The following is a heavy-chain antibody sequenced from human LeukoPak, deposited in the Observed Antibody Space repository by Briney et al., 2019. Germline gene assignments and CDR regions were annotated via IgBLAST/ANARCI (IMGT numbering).Heavy chain of an antibody. CDR3: AKYYYDSYEGYYFDY. CDR1: GYTFTGSY. Sequence: RASVKVSFKASGYTFTGSYIHWVRQAPGQGLEWMGWINPNSGGTNYAQMFQGRVTITRDTSISTAYMELSSLKSDDTAVYYCAKYYYDSYEGYYFDYWGQGTLVTVSS. D-gene: IGHD3-22*01. J-gene: IGHJ4*02. CDR2: INPNSGGT. V-gene: IGHV1-2*02.